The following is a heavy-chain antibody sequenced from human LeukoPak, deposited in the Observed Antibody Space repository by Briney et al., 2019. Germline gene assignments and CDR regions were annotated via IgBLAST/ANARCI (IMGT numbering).Heavy chain of an antibody. CDR3: ASAHCSGITCQGGDAFHI. Sequence: SVKVSCKASGGTFSSYAISWVRQAPGQGLEWMGGIIPIFGTANYAQKFQGRVTITADESTSTAYMELSSLRSEDTAVYYCASAHCSGITCQGGDAFHIWGQGTMVTVSS. CDR2: IIPIFGTA. V-gene: IGHV1-69*01. J-gene: IGHJ3*02. D-gene: IGHD2-15*01. CDR1: GGTFSSYA.